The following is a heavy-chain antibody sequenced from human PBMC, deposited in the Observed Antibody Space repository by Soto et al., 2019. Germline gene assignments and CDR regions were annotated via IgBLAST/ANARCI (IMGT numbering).Heavy chain of an antibody. D-gene: IGHD5-18*01. V-gene: IGHV4-34*01. CDR2: INHSGST. Sequence: QVQLQQWGAGLLKPSETLSLTCAVYGGSFSGYYWSWIRQPPGKGLEWIGEINHSGSTNYNPSLKSRGTISVDTSKNQCSLKLSSVTAADTAVYYCARGRGYSLLYYFDYWGQGTLVTVSS. CDR3: ARGRGYSLLYYFDY. J-gene: IGHJ4*02. CDR1: GGSFSGYY.